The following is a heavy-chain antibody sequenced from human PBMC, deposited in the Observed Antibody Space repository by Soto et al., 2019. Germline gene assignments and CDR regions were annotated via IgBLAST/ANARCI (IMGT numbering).Heavy chain of an antibody. CDR2: INAGNGNT. D-gene: IGHD1-26*01. Sequence: SVKVSCKASGYTFTSYAMHWVRQAPGQRLEWMGWINAGNGNTKHSQKFQGRVTITRDTSASTAYMELSSLRSEETAGYYCARAGGSYSWLDPSGKGIRVTAFS. CDR1: GYTFTSYA. V-gene: IGHV1-3*01. CDR3: ARAGGSYSWLDP. J-gene: IGHJ5*02.